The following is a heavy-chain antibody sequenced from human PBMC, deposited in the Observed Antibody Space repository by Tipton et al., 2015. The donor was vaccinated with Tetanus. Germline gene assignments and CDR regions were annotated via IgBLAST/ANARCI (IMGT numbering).Heavy chain of an antibody. D-gene: IGHD3-9*01. V-gene: IGHV3-74*03. CDR3: VRGGGLYGQYFNS. CDR1: GFTFRSYW. Sequence: SLRLSCAASGFTFRSYWMHWVRQVPGKGLVWISRINSDGSKTTYADSVKGRFTISRDNAKNTLHLHMDSLRADDTAVYYCVRGGGLYGQYFNSWGQGTLVTVSS. J-gene: IGHJ5*02. CDR2: INSDGSKT.